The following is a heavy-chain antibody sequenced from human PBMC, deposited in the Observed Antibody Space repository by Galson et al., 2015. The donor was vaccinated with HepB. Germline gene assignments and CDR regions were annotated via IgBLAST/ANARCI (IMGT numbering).Heavy chain of an antibody. CDR2: IYSGGST. CDR3: ARDTVVDRDAFDI. Sequence: SLRLSCAASGFTVSSNYMSWVRQAPGKGLEWVSVIYSGGSTYYADSVKGRFTISRDNSKSTLYLQMNSLRAEDTAVYYCARDTVVDRDAFDIWGQGTMVTVSS. CDR1: GFTVSSNY. J-gene: IGHJ3*02. V-gene: IGHV3-53*01. D-gene: IGHD4-23*01.